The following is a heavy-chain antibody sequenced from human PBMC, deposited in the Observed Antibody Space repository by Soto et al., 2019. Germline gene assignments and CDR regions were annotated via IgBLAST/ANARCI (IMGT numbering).Heavy chain of an antibody. CDR1: GFTFSSYA. CDR3: AKDLKMITFGGVIGRAFDI. J-gene: IGHJ3*02. Sequence: GGSLRLSCAASGFTFSSYAMSWVRKAPGKGLEWVSAISGSGGSTYYADSVKGRFTISRDNSKNTLYLQMNSLRAEDTAVYYCAKDLKMITFGGVIGRAFDIWGQGTMVTVS. D-gene: IGHD3-16*02. CDR2: ISGSGGST. V-gene: IGHV3-23*01.